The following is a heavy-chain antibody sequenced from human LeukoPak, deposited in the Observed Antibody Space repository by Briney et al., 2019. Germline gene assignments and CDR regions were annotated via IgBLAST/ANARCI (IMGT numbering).Heavy chain of an antibody. Sequence: GGSLRLSCAASGFTFSTAWMNWVRQAPGKGLEWVARVKSKIDGGTTDYAAPVKGRFTISRDDSKNTMSLQVDSLKTEDTAVYYCTADLPDYGGYDFDYWGQGTLVTVSS. CDR3: TADLPDYGGYDFDY. CDR2: VKSKIDGGTT. D-gene: IGHD5-12*01. CDR1: GFTFSTAW. J-gene: IGHJ4*02. V-gene: IGHV3-15*01.